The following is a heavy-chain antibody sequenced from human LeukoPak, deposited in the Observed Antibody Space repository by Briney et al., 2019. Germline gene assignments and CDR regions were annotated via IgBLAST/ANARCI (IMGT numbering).Heavy chain of an antibody. Sequence: GGSLRLSCAASGFTFSNYAMNWVRQAPGKGLEWVSTIGSSGGSTYYADSVKGRFTISRDNSKNTLYLQMNSLRAEDTAVYYCAKVFRDGYDYPFDYWGQGTLVTVSS. CDR3: AKVFRDGYDYPFDY. D-gene: IGHD5-24*01. J-gene: IGHJ4*02. V-gene: IGHV3-23*01. CDR2: IGSSGGST. CDR1: GFTFSNYA.